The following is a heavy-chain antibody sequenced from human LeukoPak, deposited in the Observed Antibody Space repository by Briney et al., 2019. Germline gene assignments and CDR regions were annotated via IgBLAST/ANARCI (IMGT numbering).Heavy chain of an antibody. J-gene: IGHJ6*03. Sequence: SETLSLTCTVSGGSISSSSYYWGWIPQPPGKGLEWIGSIYYSGSTYYNPSLKSRVTISVDTSKNQFSLKLSSVTAADTAVYYCARDSFLLGYYYMDVWGKGTTVTVSS. CDR3: ARDSFLLGYYYMDV. CDR1: GGSISSSSYY. D-gene: IGHD7-27*01. V-gene: IGHV4-39*07. CDR2: IYYSGST.